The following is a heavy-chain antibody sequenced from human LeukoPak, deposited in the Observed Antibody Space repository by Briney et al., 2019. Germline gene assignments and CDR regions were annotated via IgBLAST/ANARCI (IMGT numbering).Heavy chain of an antibody. CDR2: IDSSGTT. CDR3: ARDAKYYYGSRTFFFYEH. CDR1: GGSFTTYY. V-gene: IGHV4-4*07. Sequence: SETLSLTCTVSGGSFTTYYWSWIRQPAGRGLEWIGHIDSSGTTNYNPSLKSRVTMSTDPSKNQFSLKLSSVTAADTAIYYYARDAKYYYGSRTFFFYEHWGQGTLLTVSS. D-gene: IGHD3-10*01. J-gene: IGHJ4*02.